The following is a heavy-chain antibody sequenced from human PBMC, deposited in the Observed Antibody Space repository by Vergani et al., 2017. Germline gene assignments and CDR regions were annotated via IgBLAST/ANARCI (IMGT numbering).Heavy chain of an antibody. Sequence: QVQLVQSGAEVKKPGASVKVSCKASGYTFTSYGISWVRQAPGQGLEWMGWIIPILGIANYAQKFQGRVTITADKSTSTAYMELSSLRSEDTAVYYCARAMAGMDIDAFDIWGQGTMVTVSS. V-gene: IGHV1-69*10. J-gene: IGHJ3*02. CDR3: ARAMAGMDIDAFDI. CDR2: IIPILGIA. D-gene: IGHD6-19*01. CDR1: GYTFTSYG.